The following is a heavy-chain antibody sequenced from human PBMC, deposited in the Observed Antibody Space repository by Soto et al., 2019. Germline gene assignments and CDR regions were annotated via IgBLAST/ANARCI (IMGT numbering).Heavy chain of an antibody. Sequence: PGGSLRLSCAASGFTFSSYAMSWVRQAPGNGLEWVSAISGSGGSTYYADSVKGRFTTSRDNSKNKLYLQMNSLRAEDTAVYYCAERSGYENTTDMVTIGWFDPWGQGTLVTVSS. CDR2: ISGSGGST. CDR3: AERSGYENTTDMVTIGWFDP. CDR1: GFTFSSYA. J-gene: IGHJ5*02. V-gene: IGHV3-23*01. D-gene: IGHD5-18*01.